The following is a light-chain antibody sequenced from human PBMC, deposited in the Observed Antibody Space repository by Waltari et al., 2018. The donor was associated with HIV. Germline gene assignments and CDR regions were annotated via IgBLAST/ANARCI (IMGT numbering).Light chain of an antibody. CDR1: SSNIGAGYD. CDR2: GNS. V-gene: IGLV1-40*01. Sequence: QSVLTQPPSVSGAPGQRVTISCTGSSSNIGAGYDVHWYQQLPGTAPKLLIYGNSKRPSGVPDQFSGSKSVTSASRAITGLQAEDEADYYCQSYDSSLSGSVFGGGTKLTV. J-gene: IGLJ2*01. CDR3: QSYDSSLSGSV.